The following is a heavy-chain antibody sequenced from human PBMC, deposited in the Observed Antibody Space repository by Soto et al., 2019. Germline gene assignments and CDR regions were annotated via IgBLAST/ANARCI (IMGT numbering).Heavy chain of an antibody. V-gene: IGHV4-31*03. CDR3: ASQATGWYPDY. CDR2: IYSSGTT. Sequence: SETLSLTCTVSGDSVNSGGYYWSWVRQHPGKGLEWIGYIYSSGTTYYNPSLKSRVTISVDTSKNQFSLKLSSVTAADTAVYYCASQATGWYPDYWGQGTLVTVS. CDR1: GDSVNSGGYY. J-gene: IGHJ4*02. D-gene: IGHD6-19*01.